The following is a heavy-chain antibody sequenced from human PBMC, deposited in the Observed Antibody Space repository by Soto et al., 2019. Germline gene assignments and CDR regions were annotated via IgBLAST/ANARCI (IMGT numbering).Heavy chain of an antibody. Sequence: SESLSLTCTVSGGAVSSGTYYWSWIRQPPGKGLEWIGHIYFTGSTNYNPSLKSRVTMSLDTSRNQFSLKLSSVTAADTAVYYCTRGPPRVQWFDPWGLGTLVTVSS. J-gene: IGHJ5*02. V-gene: IGHV4-61*01. CDR3: TRGPPRVQWFDP. CDR2: IYFTGST. CDR1: GGAVSSGTYY.